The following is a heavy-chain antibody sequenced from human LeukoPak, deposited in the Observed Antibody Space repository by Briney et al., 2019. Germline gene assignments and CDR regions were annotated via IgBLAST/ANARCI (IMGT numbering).Heavy chain of an antibody. J-gene: IGHJ5*02. CDR2: IGGGSDT. CDR3: ARGIGIVGATNWFDP. CDR1: GSSFSIYD. Sequence: HAGGSLRLSCAVSGSSFSIYDMHWVRQATGQGLEWVSAIGGGSDTYYSDSVKGRFTISRDNSKSSVFLQMNSLRVEDTAVYYCARGIGIVGATNWFDPWGQGTLVTVSS. D-gene: IGHD1-26*01. V-gene: IGHV3-13*01.